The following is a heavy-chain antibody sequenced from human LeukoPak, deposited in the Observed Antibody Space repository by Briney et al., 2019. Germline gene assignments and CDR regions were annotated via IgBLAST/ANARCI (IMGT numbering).Heavy chain of an antibody. CDR3: ARGPLPAVFDYYSYMDV. CDR1: VYTFTGYF. V-gene: IGHV1-2*02. CDR2: INPNSGGT. D-gene: IGHD2-2*01. J-gene: IGHJ6*03. Sequence: GASVKVSCKASVYTFTGYFMHWVRQAPGQGLEWMGWINPNSGGTSYAQMFQGRVTMTRDTSISTAYMELRRLRSDDTAVFYCARGPLPAVFDYYSYMDVWGKGTTVTVSS.